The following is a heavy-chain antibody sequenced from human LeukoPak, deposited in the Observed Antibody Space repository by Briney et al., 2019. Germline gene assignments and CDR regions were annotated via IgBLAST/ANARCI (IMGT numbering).Heavy chain of an antibody. J-gene: IGHJ4*02. CDR3: ARALSRYFDY. Sequence: SGTLSLTCTVSGGSISSSSYYWGWIRQPPGKGLEWIGSIYYSGSTYYNPSLKSRVTISVDTSKNQFSLKLSSVTAADTAVYYCARALSRYFDYWGQGTLVTVSS. V-gene: IGHV4-39*07. CDR1: GGSISSSSYY. CDR2: IYYSGST.